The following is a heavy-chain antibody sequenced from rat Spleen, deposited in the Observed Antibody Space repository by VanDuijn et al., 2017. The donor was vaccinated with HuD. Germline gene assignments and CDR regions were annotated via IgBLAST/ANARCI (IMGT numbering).Heavy chain of an antibody. CDR2: ISTGGGNT. D-gene: IGHD4-3*01. CDR3: TAWGGVDY. Sequence: EVQLVESGGGLVQPGRSLKLSCAASGFTFSNYGMAWVRQTPTKGLEWVASISTGGGNTYYRDSVKGRFTISRDNAKSTLYLQMNSLRSEDMATYYCTAWGGVDYWGQGVMVTVSS. J-gene: IGHJ2*01. CDR1: GFTFSNYG. V-gene: IGHV5S13*01.